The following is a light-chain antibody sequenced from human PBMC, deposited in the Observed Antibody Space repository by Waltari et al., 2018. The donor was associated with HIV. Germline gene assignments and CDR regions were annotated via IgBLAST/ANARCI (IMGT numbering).Light chain of an antibody. V-gene: IGLV2-11*01. CDR3: CSDAGTYV. CDR2: DVS. CDR1: RSDLDTYNH. Sequence: QFALTQPHSVSCSHAQSLPLSCTGTRSDLDTYNHRSWYQQHPAKAHKLMIYDVSQRPSGVPDRFAGSKSGNTASLTISGLQAEDEADYYCCSDAGTYVFGTGTKVTVL. J-gene: IGLJ1*01.